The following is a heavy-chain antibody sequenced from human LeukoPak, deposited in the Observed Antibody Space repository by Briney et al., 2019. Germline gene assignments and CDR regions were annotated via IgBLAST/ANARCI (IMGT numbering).Heavy chain of an antibody. V-gene: IGHV3-74*01. CDR3: ASQVVGAAFDP. D-gene: IGHD2-15*01. Sequence: GGSLRLSCAASGFTFSSYAMSWVRQAPGKGLVWVSRIKSDGTMTNYADSVKGRFTISRDNAKNTLYLQMNSLRAEDTAVYYCASQVVGAAFDPWGQGTLVTVSS. J-gene: IGHJ5*02. CDR1: GFTFSSYA. CDR2: IKSDGTMT.